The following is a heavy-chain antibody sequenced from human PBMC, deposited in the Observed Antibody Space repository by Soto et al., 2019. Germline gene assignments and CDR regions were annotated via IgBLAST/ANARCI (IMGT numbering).Heavy chain of an antibody. V-gene: IGHV1-3*01. D-gene: IGHD2-15*01. CDR2: INAGNGNT. CDR1: GYTFTSYA. CDR3: ARLRYCSGGSCYSGFQH. Sequence: ASVKVSCKASGYTFTSYAMHWVRQAPGQRLEWMGWINAGNGNTKYSQKFQGRVTITRDTSASTAYMELSSLRSEDTAVYYCARLRYCSGGSCYSGFQHWGQGTLVTVSS. J-gene: IGHJ1*01.